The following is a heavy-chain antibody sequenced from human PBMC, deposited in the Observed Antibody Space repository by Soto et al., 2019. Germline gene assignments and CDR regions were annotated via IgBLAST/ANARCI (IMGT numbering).Heavy chain of an antibody. CDR1: GGSISSGGYY. V-gene: IGHV4-31*03. D-gene: IGHD3-22*01. CDR3: ARSYYDSTGFAVDP. J-gene: IGHJ5*02. CDR2: IYYGGST. Sequence: SETLSLTCTVSGGSISSGGYYWSWIRQHPGKGLEWIGYIYYGGSTYYNPSLTSRVTISVDTSKNQFSMKLTSVTASDTAVYYCARSYYDSTGFAVDPWGQGTLVSVSS.